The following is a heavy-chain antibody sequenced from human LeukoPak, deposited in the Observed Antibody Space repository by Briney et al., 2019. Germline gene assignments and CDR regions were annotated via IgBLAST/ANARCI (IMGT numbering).Heavy chain of an antibody. Sequence: ASVKVSCKASGYTFTSYGISWVRQATGQGLEWMGWMNPNSGNTGYAQKFQGRVTMTRNTSISTAYMELSSLRSEDTAVYYCARWEVVVAANYYYYFMDVWGKGTTVTISS. J-gene: IGHJ6*03. D-gene: IGHD2-15*01. CDR2: MNPNSGNT. CDR3: ARWEVVVAANYYYYFMDV. CDR1: GYTFTSYG. V-gene: IGHV1-8*02.